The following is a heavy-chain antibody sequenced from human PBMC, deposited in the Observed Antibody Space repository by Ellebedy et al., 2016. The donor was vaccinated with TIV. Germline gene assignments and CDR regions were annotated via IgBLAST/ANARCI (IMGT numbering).Heavy chain of an antibody. V-gene: IGHV3-74*01. CDR3: ARAYTRGSFFDS. D-gene: IGHD2-15*01. Sequence: PGGSLRLSCAASGFTFSSYWMHWVRQPPGKGLMWVSRVNRDGTNTDYADSVKGRFTISRDNAKNTVSLQMNSLRAEDTSTYYCARAYTRGSFFDSWGQGALITVSS. J-gene: IGHJ4*02. CDR1: GFTFSSYW. CDR2: VNRDGTNT.